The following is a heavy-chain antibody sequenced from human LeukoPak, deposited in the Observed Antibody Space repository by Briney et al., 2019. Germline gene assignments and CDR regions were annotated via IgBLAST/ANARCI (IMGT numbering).Heavy chain of an antibody. V-gene: IGHV3-73*01. D-gene: IGHD4-17*01. CDR1: GFTLSGST. Sequence: GGSLRLSCAASGFTLSGSTLHWVRQASGKGLEWVGRIRSKANRDATAYAASVKGRFTISRDDSKNTAYLEMNSLKTEDTAVYYCTKLSDNGEEIYDYRGQGTLVTVSS. J-gene: IGHJ4*02. CDR3: TKLSDNGEEIYDY. CDR2: IRSKANRDAT.